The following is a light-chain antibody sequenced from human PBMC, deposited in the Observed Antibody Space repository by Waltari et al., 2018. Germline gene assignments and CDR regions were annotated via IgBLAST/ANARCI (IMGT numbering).Light chain of an antibody. CDR3: QQRSNWPPIT. V-gene: IGKV3-11*01. J-gene: IGKJ5*01. Sequence: EIVLTQSPATLSLSPGERATLSCRASQSVSSYLAWYQRKPGQAPRLLISDVSNRATGIPARFSGSGSGTDFTLTISSLEPEDFAVYYCQQRSNWPPITFGQGTRLEIK. CDR1: QSVSSY. CDR2: DVS.